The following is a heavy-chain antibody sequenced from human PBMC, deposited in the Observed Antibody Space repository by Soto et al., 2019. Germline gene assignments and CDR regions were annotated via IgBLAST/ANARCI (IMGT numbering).Heavy chain of an antibody. D-gene: IGHD2-15*01. J-gene: IGHJ5*02. CDR1: GYTFTTHG. CDR2: GRGDNGHT. V-gene: IGHV1-18*01. CDR3: ARALGYCRSGTCYREWFEP. Sequence: QVQLVQSGAEVKKPGASVKVSCKASGYTFTTHGISWVRQVPGQGLEWMGWGRGDNGHTNYAQSLQGRVTMTAGTSTNTAYKELRSLRSDGTAVYYCARALGYCRSGTCYREWFEPWGQGTLVTVSS.